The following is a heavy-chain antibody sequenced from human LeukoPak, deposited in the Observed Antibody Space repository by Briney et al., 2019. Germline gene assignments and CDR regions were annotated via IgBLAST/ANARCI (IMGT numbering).Heavy chain of an antibody. Sequence: ASVKVSCKASGYTFTSYGISWVRQAPGQGLEWMGWISAYNGNTNYAQKLQGRVTMTTDTSTSTAYMELRSLRSDDTAVYYCARDDFSPQDDYYYYMDVWGKGTTVTVSS. CDR2: ISAYNGNT. CDR1: GYTFTSYG. V-gene: IGHV1-18*01. D-gene: IGHD3-3*01. J-gene: IGHJ6*03. CDR3: ARDDFSPQDDYYYYMDV.